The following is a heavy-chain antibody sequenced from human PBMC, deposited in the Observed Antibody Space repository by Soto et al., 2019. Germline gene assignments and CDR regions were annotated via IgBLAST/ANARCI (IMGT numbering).Heavy chain of an antibody. V-gene: IGHV4-59*01. CDR1: GASFSSYY. CDR3: ARDAPDCSSGTCYSAYFDL. D-gene: IGHD2-15*01. Sequence: PSETLSLTCTVSGASFSSYYWSWIRQPPGKGLELIGYVYFSGYTNYIPSLRSRVAMSVDTSKNQFSLKLTSVTAADTAVYYCARDAPDCSSGTCYSAYFDLWGQGTLVTVSS. J-gene: IGHJ4*02. CDR2: VYFSGYT.